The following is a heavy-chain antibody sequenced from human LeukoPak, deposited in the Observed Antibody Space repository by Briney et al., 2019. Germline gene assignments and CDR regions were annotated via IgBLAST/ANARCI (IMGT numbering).Heavy chain of an antibody. CDR2: VSDTGGST. Sequence: GGSLRLSCVASGFAFSRYAMNWVHQTPGKGLEWVSTVSDTGGSTYYADSVKGRFTISRDNSKNTFYLQMNSLRAEDTAVYYCARHLAMNYWGQGTLVTVSS. CDR3: ARHLAMNY. V-gene: IGHV3-23*01. D-gene: IGHD5-18*01. CDR1: GFAFSRYA. J-gene: IGHJ4*02.